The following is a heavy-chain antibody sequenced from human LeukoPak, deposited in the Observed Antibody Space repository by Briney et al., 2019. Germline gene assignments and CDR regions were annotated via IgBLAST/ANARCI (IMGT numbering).Heavy chain of an antibody. J-gene: IGHJ6*02. V-gene: IGHV1-2*02. CDR3: ARVEIVVVPAAAGPNYYYYYGMDV. Sequence: ASVKVSCKASGYTFTGYYMHWVRQAPGQGLEWMGWINPNSGGTNYAQEFQGRVTMTRDTSISTAYMELSRLRSDDTAVYYCARVEIVVVPAAAGPNYYYYYGMDVWGQGTTVTVSS. CDR1: GYTFTGYY. CDR2: INPNSGGT. D-gene: IGHD2-2*01.